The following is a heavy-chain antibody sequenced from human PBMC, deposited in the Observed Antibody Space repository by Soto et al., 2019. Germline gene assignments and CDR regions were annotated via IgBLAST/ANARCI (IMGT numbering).Heavy chain of an antibody. J-gene: IGHJ6*02. Sequence: PGGSLRLSCAASGFTFSSYSMNWVRQAPGKGLEWVSSISSSSSYIYYADSVKGRFTISRDNAKNSLYLQMNSLRAEDTAVYYCARAFPYYYGMDVWGQGTTVTVSS. CDR1: GFTFSSYS. CDR3: ARAFPYYYGMDV. V-gene: IGHV3-21*01. CDR2: ISSSSSYI.